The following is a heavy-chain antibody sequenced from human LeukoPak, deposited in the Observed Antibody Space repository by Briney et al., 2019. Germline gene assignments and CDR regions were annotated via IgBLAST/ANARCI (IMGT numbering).Heavy chain of an antibody. D-gene: IGHD7-27*01. Sequence: GGSLRLSCVASRFQFSSYAMSWVRQAPGKGLEWVANIKVDGSEKYYLDSVKGRFTISRDNAKNSVYLQMNSLRTEDTAVYYCARKTGVTGEAFDYWGQGTLVTVSS. V-gene: IGHV3-7*03. CDR1: RFQFSSYA. CDR2: IKVDGSEK. CDR3: ARKTGVTGEAFDY. J-gene: IGHJ4*02.